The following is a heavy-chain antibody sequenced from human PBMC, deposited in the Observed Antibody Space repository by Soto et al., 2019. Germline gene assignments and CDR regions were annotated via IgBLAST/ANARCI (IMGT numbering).Heavy chain of an antibody. CDR2: IGYDGSIK. D-gene: IGHD6-19*01. V-gene: IGHV3-33*01. CDR3: ARDPLFSVAIDLVYYYGMDF. CDR1: GFRFSSYG. Sequence: PGGSLRLSCAASGFRFSSYGMHWVRQAPGKGLEWVAVIGYDGSIKHYADSVKGRFTISRDNSRDTLYVQMDSLRAEDTALYYCARDPLFSVAIDLVYYYGMDFWGRGTTVTVSS. J-gene: IGHJ6*02.